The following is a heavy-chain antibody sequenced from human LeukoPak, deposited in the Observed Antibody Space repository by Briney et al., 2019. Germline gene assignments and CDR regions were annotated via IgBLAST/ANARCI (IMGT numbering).Heavy chain of an antibody. D-gene: IGHD4-17*01. V-gene: IGHV4-61*01. Sequence: PSETLSLTCTVSGGSVSSGPYYWSWIRQPPGKGLEWIGYIYHSGNTNYNPSLKSRVSISVDRPKNQFSLKLTSVTAADTAVYYCARDGGSYSDIAEYFQHGGQGTLVTVSS. CDR3: ARDGGSYSDIAEYFQH. J-gene: IGHJ1*01. CDR1: GGSVSSGPYY. CDR2: IYHSGNT.